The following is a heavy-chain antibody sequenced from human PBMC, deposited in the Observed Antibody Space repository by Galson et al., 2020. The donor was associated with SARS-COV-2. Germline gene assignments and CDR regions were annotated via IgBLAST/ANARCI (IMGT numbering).Heavy chain of an antibody. CDR1: GFTFSSYA. Sequence: SCAASGFTFSSYAMHWVRQAPGKGLEWVAVISYDGSNKYYADSVKGRFTISRDNSKNTLYLQMNSLRAEDTAVYYCARDIHYGGKLGFRGEDYWGQGTLVTVSS. CDR2: ISYDGSNK. J-gene: IGHJ4*02. D-gene: IGHD4-17*01. V-gene: IGHV3-30-3*01. CDR3: ARDIHYGGKLGFRGEDY.